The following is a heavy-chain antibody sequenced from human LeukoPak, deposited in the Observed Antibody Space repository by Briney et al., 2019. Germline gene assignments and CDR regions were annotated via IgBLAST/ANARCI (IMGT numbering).Heavy chain of an antibody. CDR3: VKARGIQLWLPGDY. V-gene: IGHV3-64D*09. Sequence: PGGSLRLSCSASGFTSSRYAMHWVRQALGKGLEYVSAISSNGGSTYYGDSVKGRFTISRDNSKNTLYLQMSSLRAEDTAVYYCVKARGIQLWLPGDYWGQGTLVTVSS. D-gene: IGHD5-18*01. CDR2: ISSNGGST. CDR1: GFTSSRYA. J-gene: IGHJ4*02.